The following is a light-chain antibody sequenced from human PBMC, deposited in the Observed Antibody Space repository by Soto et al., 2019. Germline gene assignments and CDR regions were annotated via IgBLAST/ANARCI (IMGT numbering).Light chain of an antibody. V-gene: IGLV2-14*01. CDR1: SSDVGGYNY. CDR3: SSYSSSNTPYD. CDR2: EVS. J-gene: IGLJ1*01. Sequence: QSVLTQPASVSGSPGQSITISCTGTSSDVGGYNYVSWYQQLPGKAPKLLIYEVSNRPSGVSNRFSGSKSGNTASLTISGLQAEDEADYYCSSYSSSNTPYDFGSGTKVTVL.